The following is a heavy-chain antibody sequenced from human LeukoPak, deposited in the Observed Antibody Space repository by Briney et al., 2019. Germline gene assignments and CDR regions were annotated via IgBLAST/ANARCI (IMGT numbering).Heavy chain of an antibody. D-gene: IGHD3-22*01. CDR3: ARSLKGSGYYYAGAFDI. CDR2: IYHSGST. Sequence: SETLSLTCAVYGGSFSGYYWGWIRQPPGKGLEWIGSIYHSGSTYYNPSLKSRVTISVDTPKNQFSLKLSSVTAADTAVYYCARSLKGSGYYYAGAFDIWGQGTMVTVSS. V-gene: IGHV4-38-2*01. CDR1: GGSFSGYY. J-gene: IGHJ3*02.